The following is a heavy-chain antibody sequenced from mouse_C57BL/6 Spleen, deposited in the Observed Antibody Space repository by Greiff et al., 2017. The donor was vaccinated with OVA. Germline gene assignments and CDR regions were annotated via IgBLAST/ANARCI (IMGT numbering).Heavy chain of an antibody. CDR3: ARDRDYYFDD. Sequence: EVQLVESGGGLVKPGGSLKLSCAASGFTFSSYAMSWVRQTPEKRLEWVATISDGGSYTYYPDNVKGRFTISRDNAKNNLYLQMSHLKSEDTAMYYCARDRDYYFDDWGQGTTLTVSS. J-gene: IGHJ2*01. CDR2: ISDGGSYT. V-gene: IGHV5-4*01. D-gene: IGHD3-1*01. CDR1: GFTFSSYA.